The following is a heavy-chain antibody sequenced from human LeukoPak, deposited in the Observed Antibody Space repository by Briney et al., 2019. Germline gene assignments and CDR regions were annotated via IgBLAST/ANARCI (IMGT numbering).Heavy chain of an antibody. CDR2: ISSSSSYI. CDR1: GFTFSSYS. J-gene: IGHJ4*02. CDR3: ARLRGSYYILQFGY. V-gene: IGHV3-21*01. D-gene: IGHD1-26*01. Sequence: GGSLRLSCAASGFTFSSYSMNWVRQAPGKGLEWVSSISSSSSYIYYADSVKGRFTISRDNAKNSLYLQMNSLRAEDTAVYYCARLRGSYYILQFGYWGQGTLVTVSS.